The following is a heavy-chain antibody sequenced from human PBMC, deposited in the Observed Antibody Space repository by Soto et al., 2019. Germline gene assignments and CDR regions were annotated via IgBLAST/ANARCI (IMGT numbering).Heavy chain of an antibody. CDR3: ARDLWGYCGADRYPLDV. CDR2: MYNTGST. J-gene: IGHJ6*02. D-gene: IGHD2-21*02. V-gene: IGHV4-59*01. CDR1: GGSISSYY. Sequence: SETLSLTCTVSGGSISSYYWSWIRQPPGKGLEWIGYMYNTGSTIYNPSLKSRVTISVDTSKNQFSLKLNSVTAADTAVYYCARDLWGYCGADRYPLDVCAQGTTVTVSS.